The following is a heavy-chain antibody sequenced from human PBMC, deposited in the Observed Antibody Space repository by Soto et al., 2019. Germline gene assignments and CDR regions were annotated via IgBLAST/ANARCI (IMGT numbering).Heavy chain of an antibody. J-gene: IGHJ4*02. CDR3: AKNPGYYYDSTGYHFDY. CDR1: GFTFSSYG. D-gene: IGHD3-22*01. V-gene: IGHV3-30*18. CDR2: ISYDGSNK. Sequence: GGSLRLSCAASGFTFSSYGMHWVRQAPGKGLEWVAVISYDGSNKYYADSVKGRFTISRDNSKNTLYLQMNSLRAEDTAVYYCAKNPGYYYDSTGYHFDYWGQGTPVTVSS.